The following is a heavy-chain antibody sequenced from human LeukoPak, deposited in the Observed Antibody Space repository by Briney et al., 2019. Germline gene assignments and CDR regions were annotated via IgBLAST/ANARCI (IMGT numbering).Heavy chain of an antibody. J-gene: IGHJ5*02. Sequence: ASETLSLTCTVFGGSISSGNSYWGWIRQPPGKGLEWIGSVYHSGSINYNPSLTSRVTISVDTSKNQFSLKLSSVTAADTAVYYCARNIVVETTNNWFDPWGQGTLVTVSS. V-gene: IGHV4-39*07. CDR3: ARNIVVETTNNWFDP. CDR2: VYHSGSI. CDR1: GGSISSGNSY. D-gene: IGHD2-2*01.